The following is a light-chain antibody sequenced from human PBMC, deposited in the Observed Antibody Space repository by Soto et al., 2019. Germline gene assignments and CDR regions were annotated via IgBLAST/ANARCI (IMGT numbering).Light chain of an antibody. V-gene: IGKV1-9*01. CDR2: AAS. J-gene: IGKJ4*01. Sequence: DIQLTQSPSFLSASVGDRVTITCRASQGISSYLAWYQRKPGKAPKLLIYAASTLQSGVPSRFSGSESGTEFTLTISSLQPEDFATYYCQQLNSYPFTFGGGTKVEIK. CDR1: QGISSY. CDR3: QQLNSYPFT.